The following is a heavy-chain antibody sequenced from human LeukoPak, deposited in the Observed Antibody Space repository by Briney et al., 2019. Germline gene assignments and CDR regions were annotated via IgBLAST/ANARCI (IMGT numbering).Heavy chain of an antibody. J-gene: IGHJ4*02. CDR1: GFTFDEYV. CDR3: AKGLSSSSWYVADS. CDR2: INGNGDDS. D-gene: IGHD6-13*01. V-gene: IGHV3-43*02. Sequence: GGSLRLSCAASGFTFDEYVMHWVRQAPGQGLEWVSLINGNGDDSYYADSVKGRFTVSTDNREKSLFLHMNSLRPDDTAFYYCAKGLSSSSWYVADSWGQGTLVTVSS.